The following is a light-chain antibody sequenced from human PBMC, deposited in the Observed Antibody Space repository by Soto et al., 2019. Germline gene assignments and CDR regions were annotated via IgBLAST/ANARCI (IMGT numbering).Light chain of an antibody. CDR2: EGS. Sequence: QSLLTQPASVSGSPGQSITISCTGTISDVGTYNLVSWYQQHPGKAPKLMLYEGSKRPSGVSNRFSGSNSGNTASLTISGLQAEDEADYYCRSYAAGSAPYVFGTGTKVTVL. V-gene: IGLV2-23*01. CDR3: RSYAAGSAPYV. J-gene: IGLJ1*01. CDR1: ISDVGTYNL.